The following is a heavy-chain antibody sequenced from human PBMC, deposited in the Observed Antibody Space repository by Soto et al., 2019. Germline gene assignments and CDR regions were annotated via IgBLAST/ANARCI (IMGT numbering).Heavy chain of an antibody. CDR2: ISHDGTRK. CDR3: VKDRRTEAYGMEV. Sequence: QVQLVESGGGVVQPGRSLRLSCAASGFTFSSYGVHWVRQAPSRGLEWVAVISHDGTRKHYGDSVEGRFTISRDNSQNTLYLHMDSLRAEDTAVYYCVKDRRTEAYGMEVW. J-gene: IGHJ6*03. CDR1: GFTFSSYG. D-gene: IGHD2-21*01. V-gene: IGHV3-30*18.